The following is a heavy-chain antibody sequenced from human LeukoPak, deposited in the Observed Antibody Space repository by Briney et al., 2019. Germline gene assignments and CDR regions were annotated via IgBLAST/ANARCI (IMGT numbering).Heavy chain of an antibody. CDR3: ARGRSSTSRRDMDV. J-gene: IGHJ6*03. CDR1: GGSISSGGYY. D-gene: IGHD2-2*01. V-gene: IGHV4-30-2*01. Sequence: SETLSLTCTVSGGSISSGGYYWSWIRQPPGKGLEWIGYIYHSGSTYYNPSLKSRVTISVDRPKNQFSLKLSSVTAADTAVYYCARGRSSTSRRDMDVWGKGTTVTVSS. CDR2: IYHSGST.